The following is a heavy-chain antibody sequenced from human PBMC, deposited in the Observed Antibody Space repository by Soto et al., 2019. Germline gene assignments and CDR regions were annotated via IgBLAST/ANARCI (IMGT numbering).Heavy chain of an antibody. Sequence: QLQLQESGPGLVKPSETLSLTCSVSGGSISTSSYFWGWIRQPPGKGLEWVGAVHYSGSANYRSSLQSVFTLSFDPAQNQFSPRLRSVTAADTAVYYCARHRWGSGSSSGLLDLWGQGALVTVSS. V-gene: IGHV4-39*01. CDR2: VHYSGSA. D-gene: IGHD3-10*01. J-gene: IGHJ4*02. CDR1: GGSISTSSYF. CDR3: ARHRWGSGSSSGLLDL.